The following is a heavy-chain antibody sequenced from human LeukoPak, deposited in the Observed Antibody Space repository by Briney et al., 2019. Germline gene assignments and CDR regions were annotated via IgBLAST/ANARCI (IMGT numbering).Heavy chain of an antibody. J-gene: IGHJ5*02. CDR1: GGSISSYY. CDR2: IYTSGST. CDR3: ARDRIYNGYSGWFDP. Sequence: SETLSLTCTVSGGSISSYYWSWIRQPAGKGLEWIGRIYTSGSTNYNPSLKSRVTMSVDTYKNQFSLKLSSVTAADTAVYYCARDRIYNGYSGWFDPWGQGTLVTVSS. D-gene: IGHD5-12*01. V-gene: IGHV4-4*07.